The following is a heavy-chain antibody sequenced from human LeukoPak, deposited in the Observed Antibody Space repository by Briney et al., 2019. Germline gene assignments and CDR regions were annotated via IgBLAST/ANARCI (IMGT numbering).Heavy chain of an antibody. J-gene: IGHJ6*03. CDR1: GYTFTGYY. D-gene: IGHD6-13*01. CDR3: AREETAAAGTGCYYMDV. CDR2: INPNSGGT. V-gene: IGHV1-2*02. Sequence: GASVKVSCKASGYTFTGYYMHWVRQAPGQGLEWTGWINPNSGGTNYAQKFQGRVTMTRDTSISTAYMELSRLRSDDTAVYYCAREETAAAGTGCYYMDVWGKGTTVTVSS.